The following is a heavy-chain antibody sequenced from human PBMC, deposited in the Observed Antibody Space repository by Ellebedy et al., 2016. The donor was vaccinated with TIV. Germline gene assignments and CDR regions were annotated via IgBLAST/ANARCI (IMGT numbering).Heavy chain of an antibody. V-gene: IGHV3-30-3*01. CDR2: ISYDGSNK. CDR1: GFTFSSYA. D-gene: IGHD6-19*01. CDR3: ARDGYSSGWYGDFDY. J-gene: IGHJ4*02. Sequence: GESLKISCAASGFTFSSYAMHWVRQAPGKGLEWVAVISYDGSNKYYADSVKGRFTISRDNSKNTLYLQMNSLRAEDTAVYYCARDGYSSGWYGDFDYWGQGTLVTVSS.